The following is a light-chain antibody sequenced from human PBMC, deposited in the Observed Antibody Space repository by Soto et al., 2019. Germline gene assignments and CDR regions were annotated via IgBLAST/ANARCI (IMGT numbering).Light chain of an antibody. CDR3: QQDNSLPLT. V-gene: IGKV1-12*01. CDR1: QGISSW. J-gene: IGKJ4*01. CDR2: AAS. Sequence: DIQLPQSPSSVSASVGDRVTITCRASQGISSWLALYQQIPGKAPKLLIYAASMLQSGVPSWFSGSVSQTGFPVPISTLQSEDFATYYQQQDNSLPLTFGGGT.